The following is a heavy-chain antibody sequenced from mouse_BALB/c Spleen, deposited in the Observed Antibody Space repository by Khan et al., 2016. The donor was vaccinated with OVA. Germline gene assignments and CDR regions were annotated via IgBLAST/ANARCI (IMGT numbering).Heavy chain of an antibody. D-gene: IGHD1-1*01. CDR1: GFTFSTYG. Sequence: VQLLETGGDIVKPGGSLKLSCAASGFTFSTYGMSWVRQTPDKRLEWVATVSTGGHYTYYTDTVKGRFTISRDNAKNTLYLQMSSLRSEDTAMFYCTRLAYYYDSEGFAYWGQGTLVTVSA. CDR2: VSTGGHYT. J-gene: IGHJ3*01. CDR3: TRLAYYYDSEGFAY. V-gene: IGHV5-6*02.